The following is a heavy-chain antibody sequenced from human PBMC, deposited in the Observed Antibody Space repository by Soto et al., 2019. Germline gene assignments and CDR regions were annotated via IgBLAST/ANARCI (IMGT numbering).Heavy chain of an antibody. CDR2: ISSSGSTI. J-gene: IGHJ4*02. D-gene: IGHD6-13*01. V-gene: IGHV3-48*03. Sequence: QPGGSLRLSCAASGFTFSSYEMNWVRQAPGKGLEWVSYISSSGSTIYYADSVKGRFTISRDNAKNSLYLQMNSLRAEDTAVYYCARLEQQLVDYWGQGTLVTVSS. CDR3: ARLEQQLVDY. CDR1: GFTFSSYE.